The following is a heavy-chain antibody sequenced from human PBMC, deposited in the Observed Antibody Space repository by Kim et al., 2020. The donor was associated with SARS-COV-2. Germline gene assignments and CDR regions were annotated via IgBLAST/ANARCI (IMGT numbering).Heavy chain of an antibody. CDR3: AREDRGITMVRGVKAAFDI. CDR2: IKQDGSEK. J-gene: IGHJ3*02. Sequence: GGSLRLSCAASGFTFSSYWMSWVRQAPGKGLEWVANIKQDGSEKYYVDSVKGRFTISRDNAKNSLYLQMNSLRAEDTAVYYCAREDRGITMVRGVKAAFDIWGQGKMVTVSS. V-gene: IGHV3-7*03. CDR1: GFTFSSYW. D-gene: IGHD3-10*01.